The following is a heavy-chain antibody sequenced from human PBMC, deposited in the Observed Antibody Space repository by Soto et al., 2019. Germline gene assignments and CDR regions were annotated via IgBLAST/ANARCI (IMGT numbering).Heavy chain of an antibody. CDR1: GGSISSGDYY. CDR3: ARRGARYSPFDY. Sequence: PSETLSLTCTVSGGSISSGDYYWSWIRQPPGKGLEWIGYIYYSGSTNYNPSLKSRVTISVDKSKDQVSLNLNSVTAADTAVYYCARRGARYSPFDYWGQGTLVTVSS. D-gene: IGHD2-15*01. V-gene: IGHV4-30-4*01. CDR2: IYYSGST. J-gene: IGHJ4*02.